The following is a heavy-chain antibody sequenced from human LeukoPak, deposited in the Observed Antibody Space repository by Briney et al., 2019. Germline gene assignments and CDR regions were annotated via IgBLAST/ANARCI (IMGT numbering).Heavy chain of an antibody. CDR1: GYSFTSYW. CDR3: ASGTTYYYGSGRGYYMDV. Sequence: GESLKISCKGSGYSFTSYWIGWVRQMPGKGLEWMGIIYPGDSDTRYSPSFQGQVTISADKSISTAYLQWSSLKASDTAMYYCASGTTYYYGSGRGYYMDVWGKGTTVTVSS. D-gene: IGHD3-10*01. V-gene: IGHV5-51*01. J-gene: IGHJ6*03. CDR2: IYPGDSDT.